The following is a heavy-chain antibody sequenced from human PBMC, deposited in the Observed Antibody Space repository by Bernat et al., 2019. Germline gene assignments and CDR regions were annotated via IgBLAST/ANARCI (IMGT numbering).Heavy chain of an antibody. D-gene: IGHD2-15*01. CDR1: GFTFSNAW. CDR2: IKSKTDGGTT. V-gene: IGHV3-15*01. CDR3: TTDPPIVVVVAAHTFDY. Sequence: EVQLVESGGGLVKPGGSLRLSCAASGFTFSNAWMSWVRQAPGKGLEWVGRIKSKTDGGTTDYAAPVKGRFTISRDDSKNTLYLQMNSLKTEDTAVYYCTTDPPIVVVVAAHTFDYWGQGTLVTVSS. J-gene: IGHJ4*02.